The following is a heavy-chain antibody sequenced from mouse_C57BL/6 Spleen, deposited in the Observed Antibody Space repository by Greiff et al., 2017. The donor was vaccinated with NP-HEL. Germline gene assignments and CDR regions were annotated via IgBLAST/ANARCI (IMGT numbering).Heavy chain of an antibody. CDR2: ISDGGSYT. J-gene: IGHJ2*01. CDR3: ARGGITTVVAPWYFDY. D-gene: IGHD1-1*01. Sequence: EVKVVESGGGLVKPGGSLKLSCAASGFTFSSYAMSWVRQTPEKRLEWVATISDGGSYTYYPDNVKGRFTISRDNAKNNLYLQMSHLKSEDTAMYYCARGGITTVVAPWYFDYWGQGTTLTVSS. V-gene: IGHV5-4*03. CDR1: GFTFSSYA.